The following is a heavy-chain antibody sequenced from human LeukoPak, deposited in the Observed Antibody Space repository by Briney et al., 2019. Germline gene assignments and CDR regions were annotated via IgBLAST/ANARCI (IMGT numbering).Heavy chain of an antibody. CDR1: GFTFSTYA. CDR2: ISSSSSYI. V-gene: IGHV3-21*01. CDR3: ARGSPDAFDI. Sequence: PGGSLRLSCAASGFTFSTYAMTWVRQAPGKGLEWVSSISSSSSYIYYADSVKGRFTISRDNAKNSLYLQMNSLRAEDTAVYYCARGSPDAFDIWGQGTMVTVSS. J-gene: IGHJ3*02.